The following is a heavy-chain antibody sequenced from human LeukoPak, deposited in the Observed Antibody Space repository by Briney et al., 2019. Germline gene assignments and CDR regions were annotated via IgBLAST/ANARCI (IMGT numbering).Heavy chain of an antibody. CDR3: ARGISKQWLVSRYYYYYGMDV. D-gene: IGHD6-19*01. CDR1: GYTFTSYD. J-gene: IGHJ6*02. V-gene: IGHV1-8*01. Sequence: GASVKVSCKASGYTFTSYDINWVRQATGQGLEWMGWMNPNSGNTGYAQKFQGRVTMTRNTSISTAYMELSSLRSEDTAVYYCARGISKQWLVSRYYYYYGMDVWGQGTTVTVSS. CDR2: MNPNSGNT.